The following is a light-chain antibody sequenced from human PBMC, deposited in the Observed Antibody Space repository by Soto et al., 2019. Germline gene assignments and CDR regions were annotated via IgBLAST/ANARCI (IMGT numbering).Light chain of an antibody. V-gene: IGKV3-11*01. CDR3: QQRSNWWT. CDR2: DAS. Sequence: EIVLTQSPGTVFVSAGERATLSCRASQSVSSYLAWYQQKPGQAPRLLIYDASNRATGIPARFSGSGSGTDFTPTISSLEPEDFAVYYCQQRSNWWTFGQGTKVDIK. J-gene: IGKJ1*01. CDR1: QSVSSY.